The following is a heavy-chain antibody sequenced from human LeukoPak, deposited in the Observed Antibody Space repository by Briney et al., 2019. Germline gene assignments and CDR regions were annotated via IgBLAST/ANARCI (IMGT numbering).Heavy chain of an antibody. D-gene: IGHD6-19*01. CDR3: ARYDPVAGTGYYFDY. J-gene: IGHJ4*02. V-gene: IGHV4-4*07. CDR2: IYTSGST. CDR1: GGSISSYY. Sequence: SETLSLTCTVSGGSISSYYWSWIRQPAGKGLEWIGRIYTSGSTNYNPSLKSRVTMSVDTSKSQFSLKLSSVTAADTAVYYCARYDPVAGTGYYFDYWGQGTLVTVSS.